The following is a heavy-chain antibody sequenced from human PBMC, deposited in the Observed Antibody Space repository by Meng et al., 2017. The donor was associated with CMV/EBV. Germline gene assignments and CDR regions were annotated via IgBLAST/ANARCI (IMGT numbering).Heavy chain of an antibody. Sequence: GSLRLSCTVSGGSIYSSTFYWGWIRQPPGKGLEWIGSIYFGGNTYYNPSLKSRVTISIDTSKNQFSLRLSSVTAADTAVYYCARDIGVRRIAARTDYWGQGTLVTVSS. CDR1: GGSIYSSTFY. CDR2: IYFGGNT. J-gene: IGHJ4*02. CDR3: ARDIGVRRIAARTDY. D-gene: IGHD6-6*01. V-gene: IGHV4-39*07.